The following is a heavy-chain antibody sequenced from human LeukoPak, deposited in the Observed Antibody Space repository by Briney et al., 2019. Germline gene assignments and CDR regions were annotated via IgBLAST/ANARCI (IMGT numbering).Heavy chain of an antibody. V-gene: IGHV1-69*05. CDR1: GGTFSSYA. J-gene: IGHJ5*02. Sequence: GASVKVSCKASGGTFSSYAISWVRQAPGQGLEWMGGIIPIFGTANYAQKFQGRVTITTDESTSTAYMELSSLRSEDAAVYYCAREDCSSTSCPLDPWGQGTLVTVSS. CDR2: IIPIFGTA. CDR3: AREDCSSTSCPLDP. D-gene: IGHD2-2*01.